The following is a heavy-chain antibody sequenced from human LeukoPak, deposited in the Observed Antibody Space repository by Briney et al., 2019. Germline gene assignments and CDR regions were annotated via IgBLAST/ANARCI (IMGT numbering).Heavy chain of an antibody. Sequence: GGSLRLSCAASGFAFSIYWMHWVRHAPGTGLVWVSRINSDGSTTGYADFVKGRLTISRDNAKNTLYLQMNSLRPEDTAVYYCARDLSPYSDYSPFDNWGQGTLVTVSS. D-gene: IGHD4-11*01. CDR3: ARDLSPYSDYSPFDN. CDR1: GFAFSIYW. V-gene: IGHV3-74*01. CDR2: INSDGSTT. J-gene: IGHJ4*02.